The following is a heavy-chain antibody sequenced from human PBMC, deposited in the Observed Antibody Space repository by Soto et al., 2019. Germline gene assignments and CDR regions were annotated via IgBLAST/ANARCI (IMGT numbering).Heavy chain of an antibody. Sequence: ASVKVSSKASGGPFSSYAISWVRQAPGQGLEWMGGIIPIFGTANYAQKFQGRVTITADESTSTAYMELSSLRSEDTAVYYCARDRRDYYDSRGYYYDFDYWGQGTLVTVSS. CDR3: ARDRRDYYDSRGYYYDFDY. CDR2: IIPIFGTA. V-gene: IGHV1-69*13. D-gene: IGHD3-22*01. CDR1: GGPFSSYA. J-gene: IGHJ4*02.